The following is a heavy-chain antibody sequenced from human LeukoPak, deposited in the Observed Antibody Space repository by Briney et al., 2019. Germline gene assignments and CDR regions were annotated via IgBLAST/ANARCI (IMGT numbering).Heavy chain of an antibody. V-gene: IGHV4-34*01. Sequence: PSETLSLTCAVYGGSFSGYYWSWIRQPPGKGLEWIGEINHSGSTNYNPSLKSRVTISVDTSKNQFSLKLSSVTAADTAVYYCARDARITMIVVVPSHDAFDIWGQGTMVTVSS. CDR1: GGSFSGYY. CDR2: INHSGST. J-gene: IGHJ3*02. D-gene: IGHD3-22*01. CDR3: ARDARITMIVVVPSHDAFDI.